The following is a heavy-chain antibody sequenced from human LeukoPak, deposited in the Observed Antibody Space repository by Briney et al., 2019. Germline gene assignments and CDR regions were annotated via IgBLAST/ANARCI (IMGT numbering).Heavy chain of an antibody. Sequence: PSETLSLTCTVSGGSISSYYWSWIRQPPGKGLEWIGYIYYSGSTYYNPSLKSRVTISVDTSKNQFSLKLSSVTAADTAVYYCARGGLYYDSSRIDYWGQGTLVTVSS. D-gene: IGHD3-22*01. J-gene: IGHJ4*02. CDR2: IYYSGST. V-gene: IGHV4-59*08. CDR1: GGSISSYY. CDR3: ARGGLYYDSSRIDY.